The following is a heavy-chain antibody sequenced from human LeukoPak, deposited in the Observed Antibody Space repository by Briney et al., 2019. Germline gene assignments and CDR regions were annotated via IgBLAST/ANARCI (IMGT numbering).Heavy chain of an antibody. J-gene: IGHJ4*02. CDR2: ISYDGSNK. CDR3: AKLVGATTWGDY. CDR1: GFTFSRYG. D-gene: IGHD1-26*01. Sequence: PGGSLRLSCAASGFTFSRYGMHWVRQAPGKGLECGEFISYDGSNKYYADSVKGRFTTSRDNSKNTLYLQMNSLRAEDTAVYYCAKLVGATTWGDYWGQGNLVSVSS. V-gene: IGHV3-30*18.